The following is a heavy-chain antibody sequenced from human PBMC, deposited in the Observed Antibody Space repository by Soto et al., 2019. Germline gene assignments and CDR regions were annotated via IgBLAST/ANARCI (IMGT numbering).Heavy chain of an antibody. V-gene: IGHV1-46*03. D-gene: IGHD3-22*01. J-gene: IGHJ5*02. CDR2: INPRGGST. CDR3: ARGAPYYSDSSASITGFDP. CDR1: GSTLTNYY. Sequence: ASVKVSCKASGSTLTNYYVHWVRQAPGQGIQWMGIINPRGGSTSYAQKFQDRVTMNRDTSTSTVYMEMSSLRYEDTAVYYCARGAPYYSDSSASITGFDPWGQGTLVTVSS.